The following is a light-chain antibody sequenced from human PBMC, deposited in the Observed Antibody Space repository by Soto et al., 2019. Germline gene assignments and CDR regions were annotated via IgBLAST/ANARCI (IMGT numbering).Light chain of an antibody. V-gene: IGKV1-9*01. CDR1: QDISRY. J-gene: IGKJ5*01. CDR2: TAS. Sequence: DIQMTQSPSSLSASVGDRVNVTCRASQDISRYLAWFQQVPGKAPKLLIYTASTSQSGVPSRFIGSGSGTEFTLTISSLQPEDFATYYCQQYHRYPITFGQGTRLEIK. CDR3: QQYHRYPIT.